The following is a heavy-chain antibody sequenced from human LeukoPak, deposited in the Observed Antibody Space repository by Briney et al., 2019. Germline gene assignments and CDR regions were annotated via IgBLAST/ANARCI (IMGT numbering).Heavy chain of an antibody. D-gene: IGHD2-15*01. J-gene: IGHJ4*02. Sequence: GGSLRLSCAASGFTFSSYWMSWVRQAPGKGLEWVANIKQDGSEKYYVDSVKGRFTISRDNAKNSLYLQMNSLRAEDTAVYYWARDRFLVAAHHELDYWGQGTLVTVSS. CDR3: ARDRFLVAAHHELDY. CDR2: IKQDGSEK. V-gene: IGHV3-7*01. CDR1: GFTFSSYW.